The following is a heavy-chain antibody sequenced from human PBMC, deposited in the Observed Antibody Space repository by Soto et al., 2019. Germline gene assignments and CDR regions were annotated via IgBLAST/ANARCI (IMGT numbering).Heavy chain of an antibody. Sequence: ASVKVSCKASGYTFTGYYMHWVRQAPGQGLEWMGWINPNSGGTNYAQKFQGWVTMTRDTSISTAYMELSRLRSDDTAVYYCAREFDDSSSSRGWFDPWGQGTLVTVSS. J-gene: IGHJ5*02. D-gene: IGHD6-6*01. CDR2: INPNSGGT. CDR1: GYTFTGYY. V-gene: IGHV1-2*04. CDR3: AREFDDSSSSRGWFDP.